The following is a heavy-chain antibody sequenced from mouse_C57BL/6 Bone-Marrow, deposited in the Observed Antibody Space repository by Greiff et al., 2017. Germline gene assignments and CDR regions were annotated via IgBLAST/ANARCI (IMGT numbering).Heavy chain of an antibody. Sequence: QVHVKQSGAELAKPGASVKLSCKASGYTFTSYWMHWVKQRPGQGLEWIGNINPSSGYTKYNQKFKDKATFTADKSSRTAYLQLSSLTYEDSAVYYCASSYGFDYWGQGTTLIVSS. J-gene: IGHJ2*01. CDR3: ASSYGFDY. V-gene: IGHV1-7*01. CDR2: INPSSGYT. CDR1: GYTFTSYW. D-gene: IGHD1-1*02.